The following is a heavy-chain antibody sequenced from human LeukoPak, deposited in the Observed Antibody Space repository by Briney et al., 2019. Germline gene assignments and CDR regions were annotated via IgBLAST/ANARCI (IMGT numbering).Heavy chain of an antibody. CDR1: GYNFTSYW. CDR3: ARSAGSSSSWEFDY. J-gene: IGHJ4*02. D-gene: IGHD6-13*01. V-gene: IGHV5-51*01. CDR2: IYFGDSHT. Sequence: GESLKISCKGSGYNFTSYWIGWVRQMPGKGLEWMGIIYFGDSHTRYSPSFQGQVTISADKSISTAYLQWSSLKASDTAIYYCARSAGSSSSWEFDYWGQGTLVTVSS.